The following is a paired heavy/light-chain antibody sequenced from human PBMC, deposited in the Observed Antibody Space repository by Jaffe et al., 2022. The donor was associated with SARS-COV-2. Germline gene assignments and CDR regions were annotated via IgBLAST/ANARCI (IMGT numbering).Light chain of an antibody. Sequence: QSALTQPASVSGSPGQSITISCTGTSSDVGAYSYVSWYQQHPGKAPKLMIYDVSNRPSGVSNRFSGSKSGNTASLTISGLQAEDEADYYCSSYTTGSTLYVFGTGTKVAVL. CDR3: SSYTTGSTLYV. J-gene: IGLJ1*01. V-gene: IGLV2-14*01. CDR2: DVS. CDR1: SSDVGAYSY.
Heavy chain of an antibody. Sequence: QVQLVQSGAEVKKPGASVKISCKASGYTFTNYYMHWVRQAPGQGLEWMGIINPSGAGTTYAQKFQGRVTMTRDTSTSTVYMELSSLRSEDTAVYYCARDPQVSVTGRLVRGNFDYWGQGTLVTVSS. CDR2: INPSGAGT. CDR1: GYTFTNYY. CDR3: ARDPQVSVTGRLVRGNFDY. D-gene: IGHD6-19*01. V-gene: IGHV1-46*01. J-gene: IGHJ4*02.